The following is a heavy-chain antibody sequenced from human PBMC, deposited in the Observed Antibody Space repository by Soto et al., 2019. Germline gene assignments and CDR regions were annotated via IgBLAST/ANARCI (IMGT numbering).Heavy chain of an antibody. CDR1: GFTFNNFW. J-gene: IGHJ4*02. CDR2: INSDGTTT. Sequence: EVQLVESGGGLVQPGGSLRLSCAASGFTFNNFWMYWVRQTPEKGLVWVSGINSDGTTTIYADSVKGRFTISRDNAKNTLYLQMNSLTVEDTAMYYCVRDIRWGQGTLVNVSS. V-gene: IGHV3-74*01. CDR3: VRDIR.